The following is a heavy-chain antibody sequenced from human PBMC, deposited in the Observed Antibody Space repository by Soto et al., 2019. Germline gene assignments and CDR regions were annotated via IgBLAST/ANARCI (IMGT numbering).Heavy chain of an antibody. J-gene: IGHJ5*02. CDR2: VNIYRGTT. CDR3: ARERGGYSNGAS. D-gene: IGHD5-18*01. V-gene: IGHV1-18*01. CDR1: GYTFTDYG. Sequence: HVQLVQSGAEVRKPGASVKVSCKASGYTFTDYGISWVRQTPGQGLQWMGWVNIYRGTTNYAQKFQDRVTMTTDTSTSTAYLGLRSLRSDDTAVYYCARERGGYSNGASWGQGTLVTVSS.